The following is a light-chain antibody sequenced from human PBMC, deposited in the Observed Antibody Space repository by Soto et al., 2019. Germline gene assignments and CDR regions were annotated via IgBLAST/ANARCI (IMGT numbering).Light chain of an antibody. J-gene: IGKJ4*01. CDR2: GAS. Sequence: DIQMTQSPSSLSASVGDRVTITCRASQGISSYLNWYQQKPGKAPKLLIYGASSLQSGVPSRFSGSGSGTDFTFTISSLQPEDFATYYCQQSYSTPLTFGGGTKVDIK. CDR1: QGISSY. V-gene: IGKV1-39*01. CDR3: QQSYSTPLT.